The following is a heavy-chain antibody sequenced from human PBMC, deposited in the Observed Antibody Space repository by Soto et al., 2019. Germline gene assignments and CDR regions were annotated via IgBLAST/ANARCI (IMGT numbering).Heavy chain of an antibody. D-gene: IGHD3-3*01. CDR2: IIPIFGTA. Sequence: QVQLVQSGAAVKKPGSSVKVSCKASGGTFSSYAISWVRQAPGQGLEWMGGIIPIFGTANYAQKFQGRVTITADESTSTAYMELSSLRSEDTAVYYCARVLRFLEWLPDYYGMDVWGEGTTVTVSS. J-gene: IGHJ6*04. CDR1: GGTFSSYA. CDR3: ARVLRFLEWLPDYYGMDV. V-gene: IGHV1-69*01.